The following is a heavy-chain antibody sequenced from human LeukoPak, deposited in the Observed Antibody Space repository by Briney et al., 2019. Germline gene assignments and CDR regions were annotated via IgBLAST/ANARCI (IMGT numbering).Heavy chain of an antibody. J-gene: IGHJ4*02. V-gene: IGHV1-18*01. CDR1: GYTFTSYG. CDR3: ARDRYPRWEYQLLYPNY. Sequence: ASVKVSCKASGYTFTSYGISWVRQAPGQRLEWMGWISAYNGNTNYAQKLQGRVTMTTDTSTSTAYMELRSLRSDDTAVYYCARDRYPRWEYQLLYPNYWGQGALVTVSS. CDR2: ISAYNGNT. D-gene: IGHD2-2*02.